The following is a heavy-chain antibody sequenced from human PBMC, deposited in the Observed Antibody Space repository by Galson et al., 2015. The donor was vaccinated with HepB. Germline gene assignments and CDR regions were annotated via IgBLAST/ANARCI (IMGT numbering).Heavy chain of an antibody. CDR1: GLTVSDNY. Sequence: SLRLSCAASGLTVSDNYLSWVRQAPGRGLEWVAVIYSGGSTFYADSVRGRFTMSRDNSKNTLYLQMNSLRVEDTAVYYCARGSRNAFDMWGQGTMVTVSS. CDR2: IYSGGST. J-gene: IGHJ3*02. CDR3: ARGSRNAFDM. V-gene: IGHV3-66*01. D-gene: IGHD1-14*01.